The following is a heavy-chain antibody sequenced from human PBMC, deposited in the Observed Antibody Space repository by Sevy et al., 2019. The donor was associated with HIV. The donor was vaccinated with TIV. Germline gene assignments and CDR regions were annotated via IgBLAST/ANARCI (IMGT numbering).Heavy chain of an antibody. J-gene: IGHJ6*02. CDR3: ARGEDSSSFYGGNFYYGMDV. CDR2: TSNDGNTK. V-gene: IGHV3-30-3*01. D-gene: IGHD3-22*01. Sequence: GGSLRLSCAASGFTFSIHSMHWVRQAPDRGLEWVAVTSNDGNTKFYADSVKGRFTMSRDNSKNTLYLQMNSLRAEDTAAYYCARGEDSSSFYGGNFYYGMDVWGQGTTVTVSS. CDR1: GFTFSIHS.